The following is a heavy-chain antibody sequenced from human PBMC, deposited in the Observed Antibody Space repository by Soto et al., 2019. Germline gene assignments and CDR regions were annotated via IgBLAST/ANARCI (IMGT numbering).Heavy chain of an antibody. CDR2: IYYSGST. J-gene: IGHJ6*02. CDR3: ATASGSTYGGPYYYYGLDV. V-gene: IGHV4-59*08. CDR1: GGSISSYY. D-gene: IGHD2-15*01. Sequence: SETLSLTCTVSGGSISSYYWSWIRQPPGKGLEWIGYIYYSGSTKYNPSLKSRVTISVDTSKNQFSLKVSSVTAADTAVYYCATASGSTYGGPYYYYGLDVWGQGTTVTVSS.